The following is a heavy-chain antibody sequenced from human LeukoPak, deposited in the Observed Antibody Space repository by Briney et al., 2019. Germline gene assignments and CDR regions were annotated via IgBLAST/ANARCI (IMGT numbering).Heavy chain of an antibody. Sequence: PGGSLRLSCAASGFTFSSYAMTWVRQAPGKGLEWGSVISGSGGGTYYADSVEGRFTISRDSSKNTLFLQMNSLRAEDTALYYCARLGGGTTVTTWGQGTLVTVSS. CDR3: ARLGGGTTVTT. V-gene: IGHV3-23*01. CDR1: GFTFSSYA. J-gene: IGHJ5*02. CDR2: ISGSGGGT. D-gene: IGHD4-17*01.